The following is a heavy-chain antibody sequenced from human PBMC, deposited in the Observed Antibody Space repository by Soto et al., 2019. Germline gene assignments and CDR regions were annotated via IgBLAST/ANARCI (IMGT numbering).Heavy chain of an antibody. Sequence: HPGGSLRLSCAASGFTFSSYAMSWVRQPPGKGLEWVSAISNSGISTYYADSVKGRFTIPRDNSKNTLYLKMNSLRAEDTAVYYCAKTSAVVVPAATVHYWGQGTLVTVSS. CDR1: GFTFSSYA. CDR3: AKTSAVVVPAATVHY. V-gene: IGHV3-23*01. CDR2: ISNSGIST. J-gene: IGHJ4*02. D-gene: IGHD2-2*01.